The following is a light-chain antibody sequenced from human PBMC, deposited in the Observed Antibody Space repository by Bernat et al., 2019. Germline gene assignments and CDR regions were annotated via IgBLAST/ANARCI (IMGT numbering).Light chain of an antibody. J-gene: IGKJ3*01. V-gene: IGKV3-20*01. CDR1: QSVSNSY. CDR3: QHYGSSPFT. CDR2: GAS. Sequence: EIVLTQSPGTLTLSPGERATLSCRASQSVSNSYLAWYQQKPGQAPRLLIYGASSRATGIPDRFGGSGSGTDFTLTISRLEPEDFAVYYCQHYGSSPFTFGPGTKVDIK.